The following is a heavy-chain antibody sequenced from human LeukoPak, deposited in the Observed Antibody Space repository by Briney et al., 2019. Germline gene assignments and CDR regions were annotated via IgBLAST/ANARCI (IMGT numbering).Heavy chain of an antibody. CDR2: INPNSGGT. V-gene: IGHV1-2*02. J-gene: IGHJ4*02. D-gene: IGHD3-22*01. Sequence: ASVKVSCKASGYTFTGYYMHWVRQAPGQGLEWMGWINPNSGGTNYAQKFQGRVTMTRDTSISTAYMELSRLRSDDTAVYYCARLFHDSSGYYYDYWGQGTLVTVSS. CDR1: GYTFTGYY. CDR3: ARLFHDSSGYYYDY.